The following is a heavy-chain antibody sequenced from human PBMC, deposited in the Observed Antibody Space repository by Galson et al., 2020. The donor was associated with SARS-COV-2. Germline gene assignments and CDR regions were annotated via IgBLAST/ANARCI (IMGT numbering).Heavy chain of an antibody. V-gene: IGHV5-51*01. CDR1: GYSFTTNYW. Sequence: KIGESLKISCKVSGYSFTTNYWIGWVRQMPGKGLEWMGIIYPDDSDTRYSPSFQGQITISADKSISTAYLQWSSLKASDSAIYYCARRWETALDHWGQGTLVTVSS. J-gene: IGHJ4*02. D-gene: IGHD5-18*01. CDR2: IYPDDSDT. CDR3: ARRWETALDH.